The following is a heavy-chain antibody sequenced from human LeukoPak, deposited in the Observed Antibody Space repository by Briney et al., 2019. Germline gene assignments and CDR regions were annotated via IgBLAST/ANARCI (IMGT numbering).Heavy chain of an antibody. V-gene: IGHV3-23*01. Sequence: PGGSLRLSCAASGFTLSSYAMSWVRQAPGKGLEWVSAISVSGNTYHADSVKGRFTISRDSSKNSLYLQMNSLRAEDTAVYYCARVMVRGENIDYWGQGTLVTVSS. J-gene: IGHJ4*02. CDR1: GFTLSSYA. CDR3: ARVMVRGENIDY. CDR2: ISVSGNT. D-gene: IGHD3-10*01.